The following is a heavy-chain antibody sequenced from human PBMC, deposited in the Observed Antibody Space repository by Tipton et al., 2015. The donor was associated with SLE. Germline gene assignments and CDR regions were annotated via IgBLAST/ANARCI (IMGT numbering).Heavy chain of an antibody. CDR3: ARYIVVVRYFDY. D-gene: IGHD2-21*01. CDR1: GGSFSSYY. J-gene: IGHJ4*02. Sequence: TLSLTCAVYGGSFSSYYWSWIRQPPGKGLEWIGEINHSGSTNYNPSLKSRVTISVDTYKNQFSLKLSSVTAADTAVYYCARYIVVVRYFDYWGQGTLVTVSS. V-gene: IGHV4-34*01. CDR2: INHSGST.